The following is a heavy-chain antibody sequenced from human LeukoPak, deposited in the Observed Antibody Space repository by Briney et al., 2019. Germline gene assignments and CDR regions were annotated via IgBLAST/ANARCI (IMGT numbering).Heavy chain of an antibody. CDR2: IYYSGSS. CDR1: GGSISSSY. Sequence: SETLSLTCTVSGGSISSSYWSWIRQPPGKGLEWIGYIYYSGSSNSNPSLKSRVTIAVDTSKSQFSLKLSSVTAADTAVYYCARDVADYDFWSGYPYGMDVWGQGTTVTVSS. V-gene: IGHV4-59*01. J-gene: IGHJ6*02. CDR3: ARDVADYDFWSGYPYGMDV. D-gene: IGHD3-3*01.